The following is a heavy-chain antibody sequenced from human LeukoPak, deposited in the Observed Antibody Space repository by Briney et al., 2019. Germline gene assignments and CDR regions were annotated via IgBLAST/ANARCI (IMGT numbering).Heavy chain of an antibody. CDR2: VYYSGST. D-gene: IGHD3-3*01. J-gene: IGHJ4*02. Sequence: SETLSLTCTVSGGSISSYYWSWFRQPPGKGLEWIGYVYYSGSTNYNPSLKSRVTTSVDTSKNQFSLRLSSVTAADTAVYYCASHYDFWSGYYSWGQGTLVTVSS. V-gene: IGHV4-59*01. CDR3: ASHYDFWSGYYS. CDR1: GGSISSYY.